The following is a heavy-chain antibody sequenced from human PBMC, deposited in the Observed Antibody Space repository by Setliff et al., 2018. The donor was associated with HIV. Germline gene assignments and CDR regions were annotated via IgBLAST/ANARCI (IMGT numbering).Heavy chain of an antibody. J-gene: IGHJ6*02. Sequence: SVKVSCKASGYTFSSYGISWVRQAPGQGVEWMGGLIPIFGTPNYAQKFQGRVTITTDESTSTAYMELSSLRFEDTAMYYCASAYCSSTGCYVRWGNGMDVWGQGTTVTVSS. CDR3: ASAYCSSTGCYVRWGNGMDV. V-gene: IGHV1-69*05. D-gene: IGHD2-2*01. CDR2: LIPIFGTP. CDR1: GYTFSSYG.